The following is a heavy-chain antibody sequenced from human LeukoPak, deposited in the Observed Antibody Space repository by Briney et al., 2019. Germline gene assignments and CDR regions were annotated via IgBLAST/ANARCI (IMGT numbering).Heavy chain of an antibody. CDR1: GFTLISNS. Sequence: PGGSLRLSCAASGFTLISNSMNWVRQAPGKGLEWVSYISSSSSTICYADSVKGRFTVSRDNAKNSLFLQMNSLRAEDTAVYYCARVQGGAAYNWFDPWGQGTLVTVSS. CDR2: ISSSSSTI. CDR3: ARVQGGAAYNWFDP. V-gene: IGHV3-48*01. D-gene: IGHD1-26*01. J-gene: IGHJ5*02.